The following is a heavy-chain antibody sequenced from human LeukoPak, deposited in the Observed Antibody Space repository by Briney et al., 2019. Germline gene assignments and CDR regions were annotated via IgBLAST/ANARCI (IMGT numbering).Heavy chain of an antibody. J-gene: IGHJ4*02. D-gene: IGHD3-10*01. CDR2: INPNSGGT. CDR1: GYTFTGYY. V-gene: IGHV1-2*02. CDR3: ARELLGDYYGSGSYYMVY. Sequence: ASVKVSCKASGYTFTGYYMHWVRQAPGQGLEWMGWINPNSGGTNYAQKFQGRVTMTRDTSISTAYMELSRLRSDDTAAYYCARELLGDYYGSGSYYMVYWGQGTLVTVSS.